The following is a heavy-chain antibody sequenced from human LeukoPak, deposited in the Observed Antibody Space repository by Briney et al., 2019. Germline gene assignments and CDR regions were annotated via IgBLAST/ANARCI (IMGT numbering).Heavy chain of an antibody. J-gene: IGHJ4*02. CDR2: IYYSGST. Sequence: SETLSLTCAVYGGSFSGYYWSWIRQPPGKGLEWMGNIYYSGSTYFNPSLESRVTISIDTSKNQFSLNLSSVTAADTAVYYCAREAVSWSYDSSGRPFDYWGQGTLVTVSS. V-gene: IGHV4-34*01. D-gene: IGHD3-22*01. CDR3: AREAVSWSYDSSGRPFDY. CDR1: GGSFSGYY.